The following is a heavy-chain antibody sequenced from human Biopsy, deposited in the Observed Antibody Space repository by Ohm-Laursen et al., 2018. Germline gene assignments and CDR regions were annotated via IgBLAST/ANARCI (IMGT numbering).Heavy chain of an antibody. Sequence: SLRLSCAAPGFIFSDYGMHWVRQAPGKGLEWVSGISGSSNNIIYADSVRGRFTISRDDAKSSLYLEMNSLRSEDTAFYYCTKRRTAVRPFDSWGHGTLVTVSS. CDR3: TKRRTAVRPFDS. V-gene: IGHV3-9*01. D-gene: IGHD6-25*01. CDR2: ISGSSNNI. CDR1: GFIFSDYG. J-gene: IGHJ4*01.